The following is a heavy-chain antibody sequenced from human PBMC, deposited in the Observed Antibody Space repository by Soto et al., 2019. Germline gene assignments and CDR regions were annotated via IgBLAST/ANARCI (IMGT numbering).Heavy chain of an antibody. J-gene: IGHJ4*02. Sequence: SETLSLTCPFSGGSISSYYWSWIRQPPGKGLEWIGYIYYSGSTNYNPSLKSRVTISVDTSKNQFSLKLSSVTAADTAVYYCARLYDYIWGSYRYPYYFDYWGQGTLVTVSS. CDR2: IYYSGST. D-gene: IGHD3-16*02. CDR3: ARLYDYIWGSYRYPYYFDY. V-gene: IGHV4-59*08. CDR1: GGSISSYY.